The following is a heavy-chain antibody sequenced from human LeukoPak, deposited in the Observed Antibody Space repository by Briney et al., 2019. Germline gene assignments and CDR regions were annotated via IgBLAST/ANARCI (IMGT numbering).Heavy chain of an antibody. D-gene: IGHD4-17*01. V-gene: IGHV1-69*13. CDR3: ARADYGDYGYFDY. CDR1: GGTFSSYA. Sequence: GASVKVSCKASGGTFSSYANSWVRQAPGQGLEWMGGIIPIFGTANYAQKFQGRVTITADESTSTAYMELSSLRSEDTAVYYCARADYGDYGYFDYWGQGTLVTVSS. J-gene: IGHJ4*02. CDR2: IIPIFGTA.